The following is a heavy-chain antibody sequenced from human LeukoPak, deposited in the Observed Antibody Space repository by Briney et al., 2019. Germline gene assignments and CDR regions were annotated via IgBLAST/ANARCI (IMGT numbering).Heavy chain of an antibody. V-gene: IGHV4-39*01. CDR3: PRHPKNIAAAGKGYFDY. CDR2: ICYSGST. Sequence: SETLSLTCTVSGGSISSSSYYWGWIRQPPGKGLEWIGSICYSGSTYYNPSLKSRVTISVDTSKNQFSLKLSSVTAPHTAVYLFPRHPKNIAAAGKGYFDYWGQGTLVTVSS. D-gene: IGHD6-13*01. CDR1: GGSISSSSYY. J-gene: IGHJ4*02.